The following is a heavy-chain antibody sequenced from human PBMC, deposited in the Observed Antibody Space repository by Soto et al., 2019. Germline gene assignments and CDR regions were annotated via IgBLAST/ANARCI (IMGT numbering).Heavy chain of an antibody. Sequence: HPGGSLRLSCAASGFTFDDYAMHWVRQAPGKGLEWVSGISWNSGSIGYADSVKGRFTISRDNAKNSLYLQMNSLRAEDTALYYCAKGNVVVSSIAARHGMDVWGQGTTVTVSS. V-gene: IGHV3-9*01. D-gene: IGHD6-6*01. CDR1: GFTFDDYA. CDR2: ISWNSGSI. CDR3: AKGNVVVSSIAARHGMDV. J-gene: IGHJ6*02.